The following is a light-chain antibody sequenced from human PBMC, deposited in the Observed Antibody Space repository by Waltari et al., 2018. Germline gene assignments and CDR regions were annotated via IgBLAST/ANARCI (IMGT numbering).Light chain of an antibody. Sequence: DIQMTQSPSFLSASVGDTVTFSCRSSQPIFTYLNWYQETPGKAPKRLIYKASTLHSGVPSRFSGSGSGTEFTLTISSLEPEDFADYFCQQSYTVLGTFGRGTKLEI. V-gene: IGKV1-39*01. CDR3: QQSYTVLGT. J-gene: IGKJ2*01. CDR1: QPIFTY. CDR2: KAS.